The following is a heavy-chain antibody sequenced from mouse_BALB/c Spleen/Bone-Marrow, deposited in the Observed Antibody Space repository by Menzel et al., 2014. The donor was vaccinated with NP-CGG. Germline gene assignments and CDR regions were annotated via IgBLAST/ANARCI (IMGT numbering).Heavy chain of an antibody. CDR3: ARSPGEVNY. Sequence: VQLKESGAELVKPGASVKLSCTASGFNIIYAYIHWVKRRPEQCLEWIGRIYPANGNTNYDPKFQGKATITADTSSNTAYLHLNSLTSEDTAVYYCARSPGEVNYWGQGTLVTVSA. D-gene: IGHD1-3*01. CDR2: IYPANGNT. V-gene: IGHV14-3*02. J-gene: IGHJ3*01. CDR1: GFNIIYAY.